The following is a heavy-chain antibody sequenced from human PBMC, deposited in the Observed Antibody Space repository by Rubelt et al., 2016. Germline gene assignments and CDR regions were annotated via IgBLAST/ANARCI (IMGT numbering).Heavy chain of an antibody. Sequence: TYAMHWVRQAPGKGLEWVGIISYDGTNKYYADSVKGRFTISRDNAKNSLYLQMNSLRAEDTAVYYCVRDTTYYGMDVWGQGTTVIVS. CDR2: ISYDGTNK. D-gene: IGHD1-1*01. V-gene: IGHV3-30*04. CDR3: VRDTTYYGMDV. J-gene: IGHJ6*02. CDR1: TYA.